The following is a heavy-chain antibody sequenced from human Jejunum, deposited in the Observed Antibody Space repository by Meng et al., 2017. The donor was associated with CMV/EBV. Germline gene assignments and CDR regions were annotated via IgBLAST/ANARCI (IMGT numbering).Heavy chain of an antibody. V-gene: IGHV1-3*04. Sequence: SCKASGYTFTNFAIHWVRQAPGQRLEWMGWIYTDSGDTKFSQNFQGRVSFTRDTSATTAYMELSSLRSEDTAVYYCARGVISYHDSWGQGTLVTVSS. CDR3: ARGVISYHDS. D-gene: IGHD3-16*01. J-gene: IGHJ5*02. CDR2: IYTDSGDT. CDR1: GYTFTNFA.